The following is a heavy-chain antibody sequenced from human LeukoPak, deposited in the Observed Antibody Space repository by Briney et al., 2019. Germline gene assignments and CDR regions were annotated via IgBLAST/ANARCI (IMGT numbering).Heavy chain of an antibody. J-gene: IGHJ4*02. V-gene: IGHV4-34*01. CDR3: ARLFTVTNYFDY. Sequence: PSETLSLTCAVYGGSFSGYYWSWIRQPPGKGLEWIGEINHSGSTNYNPSLKSRVTISVDTSKNQFSLKLSSVTAADTAVYYCARLFTVTNYFDYWGQGTLVTVSS. CDR1: GGSFSGYY. D-gene: IGHD4-17*01. CDR2: INHSGST.